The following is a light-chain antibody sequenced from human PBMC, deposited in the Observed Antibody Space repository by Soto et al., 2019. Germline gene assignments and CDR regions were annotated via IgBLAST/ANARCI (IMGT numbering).Light chain of an antibody. V-gene: IGKV1-5*03. CDR3: QQLNSYPIT. J-gene: IGKJ5*01. Sequence: DIQMTQSPSTLSASAGDRVTSTCRASQSISSWLAWYQQKPGKAPKLLIYKASSLESGVPSRFSGSGSGTEFTLTISSLQPEDFATYYCQQLNSYPITFGQGTRLEIK. CDR1: QSISSW. CDR2: KAS.